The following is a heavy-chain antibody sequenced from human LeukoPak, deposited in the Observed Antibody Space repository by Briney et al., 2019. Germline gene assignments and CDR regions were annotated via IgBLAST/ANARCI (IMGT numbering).Heavy chain of an antibody. V-gene: IGHV1-18*01. CDR1: GYTFTSYG. J-gene: IGHJ5*02. CDR3: ARDQYSGSWYGWPSHWWFDP. Sequence: ASVKVSCKASGYTFTSYGISWVRQAPGQGLEWMGWISAYNGNTNYAQKLQGRVTMTTDTSRSTAYMELRRLRSDDTAVYYCARDQYSGSWYGWPSHWWFDPWGQGTLVTVSS. D-gene: IGHD6-13*01. CDR2: ISAYNGNT.